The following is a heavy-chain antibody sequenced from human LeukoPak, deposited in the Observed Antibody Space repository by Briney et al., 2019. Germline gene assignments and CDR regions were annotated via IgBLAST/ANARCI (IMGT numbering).Heavy chain of an antibody. CDR2: TYYRSTWYN. J-gene: IGHJ3*01. Sequence: SQTLSLTCAISGDSVSSKSAAWYWIRQSPSRGLEWLGRTYYRSTWYNDYAVSVKSRITINPDTSKNQFSLQLNSLTPEDTAVYYRARDPDPFSRLTIFDVWGQGTMVTVSS. D-gene: IGHD1-1*01. CDR3: ARDPDPFSRLTIFDV. CDR1: GDSVSSKSAA. V-gene: IGHV6-1*01.